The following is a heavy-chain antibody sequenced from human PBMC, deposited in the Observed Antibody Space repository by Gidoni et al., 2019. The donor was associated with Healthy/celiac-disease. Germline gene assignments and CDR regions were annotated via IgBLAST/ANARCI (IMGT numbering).Heavy chain of an antibody. CDR3: ASWVIRSTENWFDP. J-gene: IGHJ5*02. Sequence: EVPLVESGGGLVQPGGSLRLSGAASGFPFSSNRMNWVRQAPGKGLEWVSYISSSSSTIYYADSVKGRFTISRDNAKNSQYLQMNSLRDEDTAVYYCASWVIRSTENWFDPWGQGTLVTVSS. V-gene: IGHV3-48*02. CDR2: ISSSSSTI. D-gene: IGHD2-2*01. CDR1: GFPFSSNR.